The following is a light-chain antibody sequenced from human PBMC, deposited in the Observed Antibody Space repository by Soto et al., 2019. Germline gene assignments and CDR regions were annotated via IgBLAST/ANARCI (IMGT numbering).Light chain of an antibody. CDR2: GAS. V-gene: IGKV3D-20*02. Sequence: EIVLTQSPGTLSLSPGERATLSCRASQSVSSSYLAWYQQKPGQAPRLLIYGASSRATGIPDRFSGSGSGTDFTLTISSLGPEDFAVYYCQQRSNWPPWTFGQGTKVDIK. CDR1: QSVSSSY. CDR3: QQRSNWPPWT. J-gene: IGKJ1*01.